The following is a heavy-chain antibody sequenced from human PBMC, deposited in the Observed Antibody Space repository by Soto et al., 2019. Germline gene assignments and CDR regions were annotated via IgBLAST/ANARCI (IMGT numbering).Heavy chain of an antibody. V-gene: IGHV3-23*01. D-gene: IGHD3-22*01. Sequence: GGSLRLSCAASGFTFSSYAMSWVRQAPGKGLEWVSGISGGGVSIYYADSVKGRFTISRDNSKNTLYLQMNSLRAADTAVYYCAKDLYYDSSGYYFYYYGMDVWGQGTTVTVSS. CDR3: AKDLYYDSSGYYFYYYGMDV. J-gene: IGHJ6*02. CDR2: ISGGGVSI. CDR1: GFTFSSYA.